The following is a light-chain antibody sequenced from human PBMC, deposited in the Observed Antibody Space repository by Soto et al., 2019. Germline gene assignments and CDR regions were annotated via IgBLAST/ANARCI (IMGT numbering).Light chain of an antibody. CDR1: QSINNN. J-gene: IGKJ4*01. CDR2: GAS. Sequence: EIVMTQSPATLSVSPGQRATLSCRASQSINNNLAWYKQLPGQAPRLLIYGASTSATGIPARFSGSGSGTDFTLTISSLQSEDSALYYCHQYVDWPLTFGGGTKVEI. CDR3: HQYVDWPLT. V-gene: IGKV3D-15*01.